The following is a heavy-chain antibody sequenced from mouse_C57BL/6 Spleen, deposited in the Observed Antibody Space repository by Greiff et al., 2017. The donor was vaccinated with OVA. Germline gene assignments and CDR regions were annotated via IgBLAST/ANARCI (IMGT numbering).Heavy chain of an antibody. D-gene: IGHD5-5*01. CDR1: GYTFTDYY. J-gene: IGHJ2*01. Sequence: EVQRVESGPELVKPGASVKISCKASGYTFTDYYMNWVKQSHGKSLEWIGDINPNNGGTSYNQKFKGKATLTVDKSSSTAYMELRSLTSEDSAVYYCARSTCDYWGQGTTLTVSS. V-gene: IGHV1-26*01. CDR3: ARSTCDY. CDR2: INPNNGGT.